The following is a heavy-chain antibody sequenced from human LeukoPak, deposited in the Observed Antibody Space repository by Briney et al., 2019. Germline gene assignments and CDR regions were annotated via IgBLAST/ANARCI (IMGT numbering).Heavy chain of an antibody. D-gene: IGHD3-10*01. CDR1: GFTFSNYW. V-gene: IGHV3-7*04. CDR3: ARDGYASGSHDY. Sequence: PGGSLRLSCAASGFTFSNYWMSWVRQAPGKGLEWVANIKQDGSVKSYVDSVKGRFTISRDNAKNSLYLQMNSLRFEDTAVYYCARDGYASGSHDYWGQGTLVTVSS. J-gene: IGHJ4*02. CDR2: IKQDGSVK.